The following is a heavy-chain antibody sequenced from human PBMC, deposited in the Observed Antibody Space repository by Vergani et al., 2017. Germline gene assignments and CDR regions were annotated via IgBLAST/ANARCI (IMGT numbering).Heavy chain of an antibody. D-gene: IGHD2-15*01. J-gene: IGHJ4*02. CDR2: IFSSGTT. Sequence: QVQLQESGPGLVKPSQTLSLSCTVSGGSVRTSIGYYWTWIRQPAGKTLEWIGEIFSSGTTNYNPSFKNRVTMSVDTSKNQFSLRVNSVTAADTAVYYCVRDPWESGGPYSGCWGRGTLVSVSS. CDR3: VRDPWESGGPYSGC. V-gene: IGHV4-61*02. CDR1: GGSVRTSIGYY.